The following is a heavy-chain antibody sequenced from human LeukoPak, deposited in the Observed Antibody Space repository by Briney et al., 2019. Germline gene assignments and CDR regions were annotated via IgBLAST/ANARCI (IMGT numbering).Heavy chain of an antibody. CDR1: GFTFSDYY. CDR3: ARDYCSSTSCLNWFDP. Sequence: GGSLRLSCAASGFTFSDYYMSWIRQAPGKGLEWVSYISSSGSTTYYADSVKGRFTISRDNAKNSLYLQMNSLRAEDTAVYYCARDYCSSTSCLNWFDPWGQGTLVTVSS. CDR2: ISSSGSTT. J-gene: IGHJ5*02. D-gene: IGHD2-2*01. V-gene: IGHV3-11*01.